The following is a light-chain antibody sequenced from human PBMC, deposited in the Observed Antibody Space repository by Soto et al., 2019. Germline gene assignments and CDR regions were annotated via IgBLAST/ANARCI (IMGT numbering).Light chain of an antibody. CDR2: DVS. J-gene: IGLJ2*01. Sequence: QSALTQPASVSGSPGQSITISCTGTSSDVGGYNYVSWYQQHPGKAPKVMIYDVSNRPSGVSNRFSGSKSGDTASLTISGHQAEDEADYFCSSYTSSSTLVLGGGTKLTVL. CDR3: SSYTSSSTLV. CDR1: SSDVGGYNY. V-gene: IGLV2-14*03.